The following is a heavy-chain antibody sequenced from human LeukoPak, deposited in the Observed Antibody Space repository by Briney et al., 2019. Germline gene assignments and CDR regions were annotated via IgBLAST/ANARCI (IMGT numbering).Heavy chain of an antibody. V-gene: IGHV4-61*05. J-gene: IGHJ6*03. CDR2: IYNSGST. Sequence: SETLSLTCTVSGGSISSSSYYWGWIRQPPGKGLEWIGYIYNSGSTNYNPSLKSRVTISVDTSKNQFSLKLRSVTAADTAVYYCARVISPDSYFYYSYYYYMDVWGKGTTVTVSS. D-gene: IGHD3-10*01. CDR3: ARVISPDSYFYYSYYYYMDV. CDR1: GGSISSSSYY.